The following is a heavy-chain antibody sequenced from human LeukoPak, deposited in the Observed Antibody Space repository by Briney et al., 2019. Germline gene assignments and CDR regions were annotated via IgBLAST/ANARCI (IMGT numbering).Heavy chain of an antibody. CDR2: ISGSGDST. V-gene: IGHV3-23*01. CDR1: GFTFSSYA. J-gene: IGHJ4*02. CDR3: ARGGDIVVVPAASDY. D-gene: IGHD2-2*01. Sequence: GGSLRLSCAASGFTFSSYAMTWVRQAPGKGLEWVSAISGSGDSTYYADSVKGRFTISRDNSKNTLYLQMNSLRAEDTAVYYCARGGDIVVVPAASDYWGQGTLVTVSS.